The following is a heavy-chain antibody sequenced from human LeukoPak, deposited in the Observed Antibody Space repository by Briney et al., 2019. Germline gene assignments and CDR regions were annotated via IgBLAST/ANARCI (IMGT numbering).Heavy chain of an antibody. CDR2: ISTYNGHT. D-gene: IGHD1-26*01. CDR3: ARGGRWELPRPYAFDI. CDR1: GYTFTSYG. V-gene: IGHV1-18*01. J-gene: IGHJ3*02. Sequence: GASVKLSCKASGYTFTSYGISWLRQAPGQGLEWMGWISTYNGHTNYAQKLQGIVTIPTDTSTSTAYMDLRNLRSDDTAVYYCARGGRWELPRPYAFDIWGQGTMVTVSS.